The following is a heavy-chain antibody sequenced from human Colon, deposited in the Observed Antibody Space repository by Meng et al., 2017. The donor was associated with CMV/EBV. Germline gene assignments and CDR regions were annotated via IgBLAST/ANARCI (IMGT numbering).Heavy chain of an antibody. V-gene: IGHV4-39*07. Sequence: SETLSLTCTVSGGSIINSNLYWGWVLQPPGKGLEWIGTVYYSGATQYNPALRSRVTVSVDTSRNQFSLTMNSVTAADTAVYYCAKELRGSDYFGPGYWGRGTLVTVSS. CDR1: GGSIINSNLY. J-gene: IGHJ4*02. CDR2: VYYSGAT. CDR3: AKELRGSDYFGPGY. D-gene: IGHD2/OR15-2a*01.